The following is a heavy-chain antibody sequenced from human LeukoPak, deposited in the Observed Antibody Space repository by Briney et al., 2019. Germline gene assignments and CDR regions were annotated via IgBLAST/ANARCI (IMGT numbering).Heavy chain of an antibody. CDR3: ARQGAYYYDSTKFTFEY. V-gene: IGHV4-61*02. CDR1: GDSISSGSDY. D-gene: IGHD3-22*01. Sequence: SQTLSLTCTVSGDSISSGSDYWSWIRQPAGKGLEWIGRIYKSGSTNYNPSLKSRVTISVDTSKNQFSLNLSSVTAADTAVYYCARQGAYYYDSTKFTFEYWGQGTLVSVSS. J-gene: IGHJ4*02. CDR2: IYKSGST.